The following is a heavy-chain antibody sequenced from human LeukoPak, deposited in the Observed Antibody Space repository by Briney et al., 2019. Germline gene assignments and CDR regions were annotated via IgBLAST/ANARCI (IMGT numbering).Heavy chain of an antibody. CDR3: GRIAAAAIADY. V-gene: IGHV4-39*01. Sequence: SETLSFTCTVSGCSFSSSSYYWGWIRQPPGKWLEWIGSIYYSGSTYYNPSLKSRVTKSVDTSKNQFSLKLNSVTAADTAVYYCGRIAAAAIADYWGQGILVTVSS. CDR2: IYYSGST. CDR1: GCSFSSSSYY. J-gene: IGHJ4*02. D-gene: IGHD6-13*01.